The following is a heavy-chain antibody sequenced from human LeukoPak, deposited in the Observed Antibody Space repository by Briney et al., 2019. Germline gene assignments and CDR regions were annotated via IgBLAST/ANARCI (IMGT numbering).Heavy chain of an antibody. CDR2: VSDSGGST. V-gene: IGHV3-23*01. D-gene: IGHD5-24*01. Sequence: PEGSLRLSCAASGFTFSGYALSWVRQAPGKGLQWVSSVSDSGGSTYYADSVKGRFTISRDNSKNTLYLQMNSLRAEDTAVYYCAKGDGYNYDNWFDPWGQGTLVTVSS. J-gene: IGHJ5*02. CDR3: AKGDGYNYDNWFDP. CDR1: GFTFSGYA.